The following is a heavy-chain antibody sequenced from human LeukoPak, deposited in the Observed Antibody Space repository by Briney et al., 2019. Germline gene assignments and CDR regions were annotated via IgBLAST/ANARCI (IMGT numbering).Heavy chain of an antibody. Sequence: ASVKVSCKASGYTFTSYAMHWVRQAPGQRLEWMGWINAGNGNTKYSQEFQGRVTITRDTSASTAYMELSSLRSEDMAVYYCARDQSGYYDSSGYTTYYFDYWGQGTLVTVSS. J-gene: IGHJ4*02. V-gene: IGHV1-3*03. CDR1: GYTFTSYA. CDR3: ARDQSGYYDSSGYTTYYFDY. D-gene: IGHD3-22*01. CDR2: INAGNGNT.